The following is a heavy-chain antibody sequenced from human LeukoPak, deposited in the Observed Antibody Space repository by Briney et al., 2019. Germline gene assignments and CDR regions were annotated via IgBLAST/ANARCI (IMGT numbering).Heavy chain of an antibody. D-gene: IGHD6-13*01. CDR2: IIPIFGAA. V-gene: IGHV1-69*13. CDR3: ARQQLVRHGREYYCYSGMDV. J-gene: IGHJ6*02. CDR1: VGTVISYA. Sequence: VAAVKVSCKSSVGTVISYAIGWVRQAPGRGLEWVGGIIPIFGAANYAQKLQGRVTITADESTSTDYMELRCLRLDDLAVYYCARQQLVRHGREYYCYSGMDVWGQGTPVTVSS.